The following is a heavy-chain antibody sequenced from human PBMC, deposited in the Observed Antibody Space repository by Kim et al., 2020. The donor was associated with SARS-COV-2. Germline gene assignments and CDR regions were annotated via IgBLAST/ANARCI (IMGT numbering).Heavy chain of an antibody. D-gene: IGHD2-2*01. CDR2: TCYGGSDR. CDR3: ARDPEGTPGAVGSHLDY. V-gene: IGHV3-33*01. J-gene: IGHJ4*02. CDR1: GFTFTNFA. Sequence: GGSLRLSCAASGFTFTNFAMRWVRQAPGKGLEWVAVTCYGGSDRYYADSVKGRFTISRDNSKNTLYLQMNNLRAEDTALYYCARDPEGTPGAVGSHLDYWGQGTLVTVSS.